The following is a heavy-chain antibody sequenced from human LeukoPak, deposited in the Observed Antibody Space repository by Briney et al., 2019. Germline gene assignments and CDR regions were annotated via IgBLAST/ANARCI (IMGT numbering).Heavy chain of an antibody. Sequence: ASVRVSCKALGYTFTSYVFSGLGQALGQGVEGWGGLSVYIGNTNYAQKLQGRVTMTTDTSTSTAYMELRSLRSDDTAVYYCARDQYSGYDWREYYYFGMDVWGQGTMLTVSS. CDR2: LSVYIGNT. CDR1: GYTFTSYV. D-gene: IGHD5-12*01. V-gene: IGHV1-18*01. J-gene: IGHJ6*02. CDR3: ARDQYSGYDWREYYYFGMDV.